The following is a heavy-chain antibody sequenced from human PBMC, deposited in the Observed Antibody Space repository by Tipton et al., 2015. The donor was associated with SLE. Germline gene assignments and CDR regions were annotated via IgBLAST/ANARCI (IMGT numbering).Heavy chain of an antibody. Sequence: SLRLSCAASGFIFKNYAMHWVRQAPGKGLEWVSTIYSGGTTLYADSVEGRLTTSRDNSKNTLYLQMHSLRPEDTALYYCAKGPFSASGGDWFDPWGQGTQVTVSS. V-gene: IGHV3-23*05. D-gene: IGHD3-10*01. CDR3: AKGPFSASGGDWFDP. J-gene: IGHJ5*02. CDR1: GFIFKNYA. CDR2: IYSGGTT.